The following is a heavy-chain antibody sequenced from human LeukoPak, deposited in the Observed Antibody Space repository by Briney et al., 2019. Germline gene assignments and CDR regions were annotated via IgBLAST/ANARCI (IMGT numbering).Heavy chain of an antibody. CDR3: ARDNSVRDEAWWFNP. CDR1: GFTFSSYW. CDR2: IKQDGSEK. V-gene: IGHV3-7*01. D-gene: IGHD5-24*01. Sequence: PGGSLRLSCAASGFTFSSYWMSWVRQAPGKGLEWVANIKQDGSEKYYVDSVKGRFTISRDNAKNSLYLQMNSLRAEDTAVYYCARDNSVRDEAWWFNPRGQGTLVTVSS. J-gene: IGHJ5*02.